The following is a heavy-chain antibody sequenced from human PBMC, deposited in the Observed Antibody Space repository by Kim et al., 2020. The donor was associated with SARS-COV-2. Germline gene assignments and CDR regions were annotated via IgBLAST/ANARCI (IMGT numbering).Heavy chain of an antibody. Sequence: NPPLKSRVTISVDTSKNQFSLKLSSVTTADTAVYYCATPKYSSGWYVVDYWGQGTLVTVSS. V-gene: IGHV4-59*01. D-gene: IGHD6-19*01. J-gene: IGHJ4*02. CDR3: ATPKYSSGWYVVDY.